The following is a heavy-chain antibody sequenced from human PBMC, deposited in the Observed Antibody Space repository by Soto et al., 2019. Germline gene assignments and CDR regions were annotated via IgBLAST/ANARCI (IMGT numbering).Heavy chain of an antibody. CDR1: GGSFSGYY. Sequence: SETLSLTCAVYGGSFSGYYWSWIRQPPGKGLEWIGEINHSGSTNYNPSLKSRVTISVDTSKNQFSLKLSSVTAADTAVYYCARGTHCSGGSCYSGLDYWGQGTLVTVSS. CDR3: ARGTHCSGGSCYSGLDY. CDR2: INHSGST. V-gene: IGHV4-34*01. D-gene: IGHD2-15*01. J-gene: IGHJ4*02.